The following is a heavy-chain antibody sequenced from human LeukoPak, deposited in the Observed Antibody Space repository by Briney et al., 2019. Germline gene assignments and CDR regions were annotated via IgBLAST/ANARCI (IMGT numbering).Heavy chain of an antibody. V-gene: IGHV4-59*01. D-gene: IGHD2-2*01. Sequence: PSETLSLTCTVSGGSISSYYWSWIRQPPGKGLEWIGYIYYSGSTNYNPSLKSRVTISVDTSKNQFSLKLSSVTAADTAVYYCARGLVVPAAMEDYYYGMDVWGQGTTVTVSS. CDR1: GGSISSYY. CDR2: IYYSGST. CDR3: ARGLVVPAAMEDYYYGMDV. J-gene: IGHJ6*02.